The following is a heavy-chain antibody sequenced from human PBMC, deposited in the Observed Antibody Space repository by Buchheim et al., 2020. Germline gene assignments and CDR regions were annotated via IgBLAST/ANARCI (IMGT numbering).Heavy chain of an antibody. CDR3: ARQDIVVVPAARPGDAFDI. V-gene: IGHV4-39*01. CDR2: IYYSGST. Sequence: QLQLQESGPGLVKPSETLSLTCTVSGGSISSSSYYWGWIRQPPGKGLEWIGSIYYSGSTYYNPSLKSRVTISVDTSKNQFSLKLSSVTAADTAVYYCARQDIVVVPAARPGDAFDIWGQGT. D-gene: IGHD2-2*01. J-gene: IGHJ3*02. CDR1: GGSISSSSYY.